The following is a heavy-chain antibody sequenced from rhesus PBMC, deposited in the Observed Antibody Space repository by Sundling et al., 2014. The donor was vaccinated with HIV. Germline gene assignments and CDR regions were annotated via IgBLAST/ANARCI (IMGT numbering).Heavy chain of an antibody. CDR3: AKDPSYGIGYFDL. J-gene: IGHJ2*01. Sequence: EVQLVESGGGLVQPGGSLRLSCAASGFTFSSYGMYWVRQAPGKGLEWISAISSGGGSTNYADSVKGRFTISRDNSKNTLSLQMNSLRAEDTAVYYCAKDPSYGIGYFDLWGPGTPITISS. D-gene: IGHD4-29*01. CDR2: ISSGGGST. CDR1: GFTFSSYG. V-gene: IGHV3S42*01.